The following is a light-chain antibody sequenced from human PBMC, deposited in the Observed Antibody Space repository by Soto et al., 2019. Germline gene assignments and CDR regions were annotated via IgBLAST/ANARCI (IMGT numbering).Light chain of an antibody. CDR1: QGISNY. CDR2: AAS. Sequence: DIQMTQSPSSLSASVGDRVTITCRASQGISNYLAWYQQKAGELPKLLIYAASTLQSGVPSRFSGSGSGTDFTLTISSLQPEDVATYYCQTYNAPWTFGQGTKVEVK. J-gene: IGKJ1*01. CDR3: QTYNAPWT. V-gene: IGKV1-27*01.